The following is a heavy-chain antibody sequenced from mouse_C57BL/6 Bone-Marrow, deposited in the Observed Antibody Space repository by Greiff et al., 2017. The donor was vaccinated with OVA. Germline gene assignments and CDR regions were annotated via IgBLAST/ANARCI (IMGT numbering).Heavy chain of an antibody. CDR1: GFTFSSYG. J-gene: IGHJ2*01. CDR2: ISSGGSYT. Sequence: EVQVVESGGDLVKPGGSLKLSCAASGFTFSSYGMSWVRQTPDKRLEWVATISSGGSYTYYPDSVKGRFTISRDNAKNTLYLQMSSLKSEDTARYYCARHPLGPDYWGQGTTLTVSS. V-gene: IGHV5-6*01. D-gene: IGHD4-1*01. CDR3: ARHPLGPDY.